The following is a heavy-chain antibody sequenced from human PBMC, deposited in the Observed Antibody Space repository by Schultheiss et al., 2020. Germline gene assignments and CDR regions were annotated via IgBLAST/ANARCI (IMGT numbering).Heavy chain of an antibody. V-gene: IGHV5-51*01. Sequence: GESLKISCKGSGYSFTSYWIGWVRQMPGKGLEWMGIIYPADSDTRYSPSFQGQVTISADKSISTAYLQWSSLKASDTAMYYCASGSSASRYYFDYWGQGTLVTVSS. CDR2: IYPADSDT. J-gene: IGHJ4*02. CDR1: GYSFTSYW. D-gene: IGHD6-6*01. CDR3: ASGSSASRYYFDY.